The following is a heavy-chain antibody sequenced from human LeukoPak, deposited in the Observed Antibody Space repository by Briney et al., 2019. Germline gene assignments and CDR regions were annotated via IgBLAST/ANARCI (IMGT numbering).Heavy chain of an antibody. CDR2: IYYSGST. CDR1: GGSISSGGYY. CDR3: ARLPYAYYFDY. V-gene: IGHV4-39*01. D-gene: IGHD3-16*01. J-gene: IGHJ4*02. Sequence: PSETLSLTCTVSGGSISSGGYYWSWIRQPPGKGLEWIGTIYYSGSTYYNPSLKSRVTISVDTSKNQFSLKVSSVTAADTAVYYCARLPYAYYFDYWGQGTLVTVSS.